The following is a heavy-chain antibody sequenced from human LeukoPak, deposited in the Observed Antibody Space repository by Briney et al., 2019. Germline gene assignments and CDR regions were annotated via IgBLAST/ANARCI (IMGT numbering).Heavy chain of an antibody. V-gene: IGHV5-51*01. CDR1: GYSFITYW. Sequence: GESLKISCKGSGYSFITYWIGWVRQTPGKGLEWMGIIYPGDSDTRYSPSFQGQVTISADKSINTAYLQWSSLKASDTAMYYCARVRTVTKGRDFDYWGQGTLVTVSS. CDR2: IYPGDSDT. CDR3: ARVRTVTKGRDFDY. J-gene: IGHJ4*02. D-gene: IGHD4-17*01.